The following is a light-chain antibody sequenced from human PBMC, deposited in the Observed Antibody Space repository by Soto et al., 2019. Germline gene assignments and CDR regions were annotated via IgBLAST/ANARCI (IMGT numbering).Light chain of an antibody. V-gene: IGKV3-11*01. Sequence: EIVLTQSPATLSLSPGERATLSCRASQSLSSSLAWYQQKPGQAPRLLIYDASNRATGIPARFSGSGSGTDFTLTISSLEPEDFAVYYCQQRSNWPPTVGQGTKVELK. CDR2: DAS. CDR3: QQRSNWPPT. J-gene: IGKJ2*01. CDR1: QSLSSS.